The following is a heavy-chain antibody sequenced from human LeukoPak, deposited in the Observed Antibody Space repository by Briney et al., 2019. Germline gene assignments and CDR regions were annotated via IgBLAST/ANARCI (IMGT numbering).Heavy chain of an antibody. Sequence: GGSLRLSCAASGFTFSGSVMPWVRQASEKGLEWVGRIRSKANSYATAYAASVKGRITISRDDSKNTAYLQMNSLKTEDTAVYYCSVNYCSGGSCYMLWGQGTLVTVSS. CDR2: IRSKANSYAT. CDR1: GFTFSGSV. D-gene: IGHD2-15*01. J-gene: IGHJ4*02. V-gene: IGHV3-73*01. CDR3: SVNYCSGGSCYML.